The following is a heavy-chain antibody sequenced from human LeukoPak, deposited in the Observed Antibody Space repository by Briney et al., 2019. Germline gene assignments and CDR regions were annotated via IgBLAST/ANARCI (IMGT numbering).Heavy chain of an antibody. CDR1: GYTFTGYY. V-gene: IGHV1-2*02. D-gene: IGHD6-6*01. CDR2: INPNSGGT. Sequence: GASVKVSCKASGYTFTGYYMHWVRQAPGQGLEWMGWINPNSGGTNYAQKFQGRVTMTRDTSISTAYMELSRLRSDDTAVYYCARSSIAKWGLGFDYWGQGTLVTVSS. J-gene: IGHJ4*02. CDR3: ARSSIAKWGLGFDY.